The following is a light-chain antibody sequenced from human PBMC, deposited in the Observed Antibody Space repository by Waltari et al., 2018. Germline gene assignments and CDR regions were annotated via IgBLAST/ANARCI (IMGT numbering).Light chain of an antibody. CDR3: SSYTTSSTGV. CDR2: EVN. CDR1: SSDIGAYNY. Sequence: QSALTQPASVSGSPGQSITISCAGTSSDIGAYNYVSWFQQYPGKAPKLIIFEVNNQPPGVSARFSGSKSGNTASLTISGLQAEDEAAYYCSSYTTSSTGVFGGGTRLTVL. J-gene: IGLJ3*02. V-gene: IGLV2-14*01.